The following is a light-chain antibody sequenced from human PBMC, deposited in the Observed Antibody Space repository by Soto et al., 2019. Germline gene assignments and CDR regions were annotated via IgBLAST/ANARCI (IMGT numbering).Light chain of an antibody. Sequence: QSALTQPASVSGSPGQSITIACTGTNRDVGSYNLVSWYQQRPGEAPKLIISEVRNRPSGISYRFTGSKSGNTASLTTSGLQAEDEADYYCNSQRSSGTRVFGTGTKLTVL. CDR3: NSQRSSGTRV. V-gene: IGLV2-14*01. CDR2: EVR. CDR1: NRDVGSYNL. J-gene: IGLJ1*01.